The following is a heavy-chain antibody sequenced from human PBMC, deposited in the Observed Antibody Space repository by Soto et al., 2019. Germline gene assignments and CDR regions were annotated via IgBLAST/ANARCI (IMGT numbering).Heavy chain of an antibody. Sequence: SETLSLTCTVSGGSIISGDYYWIWIRQPPGKGREWIGYIYYSGSTYYNPSLKSRVTISVDTSKNQFSLKLISVTAADTAVYYCAREGRGTIFGVYYYGMDVWGQGTTVTVSS. CDR1: GGSIISGDYY. CDR2: IYYSGST. J-gene: IGHJ6*02. D-gene: IGHD3-3*01. V-gene: IGHV4-30-4*01. CDR3: AREGRGTIFGVYYYGMDV.